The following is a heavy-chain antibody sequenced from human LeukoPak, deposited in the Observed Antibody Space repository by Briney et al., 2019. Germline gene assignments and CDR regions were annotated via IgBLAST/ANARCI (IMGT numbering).Heavy chain of an antibody. CDR2: ISGSGGAT. CDR3: AGVWGPTSSWPWGFDY. D-gene: IGHD2-2*01. CDR1: GFTVSSNY. V-gene: IGHV3-23*01. J-gene: IGHJ4*02. Sequence: GGSLRLSCAASGFTVSSNYMSWVRQAPGKGLEWVSAISGSGGATYYAGAAKGRFTISRDNSKAMVYLQLNSLRADDTAIYYCAGVWGPTSSWPWGFDYWGQGALVTVSS.